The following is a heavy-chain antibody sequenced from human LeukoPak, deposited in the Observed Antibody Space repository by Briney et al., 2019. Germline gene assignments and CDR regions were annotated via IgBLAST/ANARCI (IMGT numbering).Heavy chain of an antibody. CDR2: INHSGST. CDR3: ARAGDVISCGGAFGI. J-gene: IGHJ3*02. Sequence: SETLSLTCAVYGVSFSGYYWSWIRQPPGKGLEWIGEINHSGSTNYNPSLKSRVTISVDTSKNQFSLKLSSVTAADTAVYYCARAGDVISCGGAFGIWGQGTMVTVSS. CDR1: GVSFSGYY. D-gene: IGHD1-14*01. V-gene: IGHV4-34*01.